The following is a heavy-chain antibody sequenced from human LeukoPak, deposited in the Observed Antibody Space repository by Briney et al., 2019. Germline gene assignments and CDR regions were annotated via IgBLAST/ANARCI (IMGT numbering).Heavy chain of an antibody. Sequence: PGGSLRLSCAASRFPSRTYAMTSVRQAAARGLEWFAAISGRGDSTHYANSAKRRYTLSRDNPKTTLYLQMNSLRAEDTPIYYCVKVVGTRMGAPDGSWGQGAPGTVSS. CDR1: RFPSRTYA. V-gene: IGHV3-23*01. J-gene: IGHJ5*02. D-gene: IGHD3-16*01. CDR2: ISGRGDST. CDR3: VKVVGTRMGAPDGS.